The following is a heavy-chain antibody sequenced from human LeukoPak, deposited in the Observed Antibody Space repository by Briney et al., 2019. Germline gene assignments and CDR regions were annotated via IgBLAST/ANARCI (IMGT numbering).Heavy chain of an antibody. J-gene: IGHJ5*02. CDR3: ARHSGQWLAYNWFDP. V-gene: IGHV4-39*01. Sequence: SETLSLTCTVSGGSISSSSYYWGWIRQPPGKGLEWIGSIYYSGSTYYNPSLKSRVTISVDTSKNQFSLKLSSVTAADTAVYCCARHSGQWLAYNWFDPWGQGTLVTVSS. CDR2: IYYSGST. CDR1: GGSISSSSYY. D-gene: IGHD6-19*01.